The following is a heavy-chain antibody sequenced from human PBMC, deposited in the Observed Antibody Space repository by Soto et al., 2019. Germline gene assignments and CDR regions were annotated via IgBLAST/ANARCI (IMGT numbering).Heavy chain of an antibody. CDR3: SRGGPGVPMYYSEY. V-gene: IGHV3-74*01. CDR2: ISSDGSST. Sequence: AGGSLRLSCAASGFIFSEYLMHWVRQAPGKGLVWVSRISSDGSSTHYADSVKGRFTISRDNSKNTLYLQMNSLTAEDTGVFYSSRGGPGVPMYYSEYWGQGTLVTVSS. J-gene: IGHJ4*02. CDR1: GFIFSEYL. D-gene: IGHD2-8*01.